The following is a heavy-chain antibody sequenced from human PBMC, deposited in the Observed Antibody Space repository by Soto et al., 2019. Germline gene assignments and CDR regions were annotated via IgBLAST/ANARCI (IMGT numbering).Heavy chain of an antibody. V-gene: IGHV4-30-4*01. CDR2: IYYSGST. CDR1: GGSISSGDYY. D-gene: IGHD2-2*01. CDR3: ASLVVPAAKFDY. J-gene: IGHJ4*02. Sequence: SETLSLTGTVSGGSISSGDYYGSGIRQPPGKGLEWIGYIYYSGSTYYNPSLKSRVTISVDTSKTQFSLNLSSVTAADTAVHYCASLVVPAAKFDYWRQGPMVTVSS.